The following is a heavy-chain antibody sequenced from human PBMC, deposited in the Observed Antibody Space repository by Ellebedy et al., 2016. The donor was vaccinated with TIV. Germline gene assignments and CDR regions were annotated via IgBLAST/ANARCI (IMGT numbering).Heavy chain of an antibody. CDR3: ARGGNWGLAF. CDR2: INHSGST. V-gene: IGHV4-34*01. Sequence: GSLRLXCAVYGGSFSDYFWSWIRQPPGKGLEWIGEINHSGSTNYNPSLKSRVTISVDTSKNQFSLKLKSVTAADTAVYYCARGGNWGLAFWGQGTLVTVSS. J-gene: IGHJ4*02. CDR1: GGSFSDYF. D-gene: IGHD7-27*01.